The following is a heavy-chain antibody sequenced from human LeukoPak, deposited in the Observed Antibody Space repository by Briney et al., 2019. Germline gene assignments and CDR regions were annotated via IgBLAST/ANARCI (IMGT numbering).Heavy chain of an antibody. D-gene: IGHD6-13*01. J-gene: IGHJ4*02. V-gene: IGHV5-51*01. Sequence: GESLKISCKGSGYNFPSYWIGWVRQMPGKGLEWMGIIYPGDSDTRYSPSFQGQVTISADKSISTAYLQWSSLKASDTAMYYCVAAAGISYHIRWGQGTLVTVSS. CDR2: IYPGDSDT. CDR3: VAAAGISYHIR. CDR1: GYNFPSYW.